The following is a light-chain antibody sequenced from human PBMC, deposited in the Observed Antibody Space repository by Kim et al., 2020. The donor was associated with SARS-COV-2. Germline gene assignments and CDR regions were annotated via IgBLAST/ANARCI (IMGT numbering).Light chain of an antibody. CDR3: LTWSPGIGV. V-gene: IGLV4-69*01. J-gene: IGLJ2*01. CDR2: VDSDGSH. CDR1: SGHSTYA. Sequence: QPVLTQSPSASASLGTSVKLTCTLSSGHSTYAIAWHQQLQEKGPRYLVIVDSDGSHTRGDGIPDRFSGSSSGAERHLSISSLQPEDEADYSCLTWSPGIGVFGGGTQLTVL.